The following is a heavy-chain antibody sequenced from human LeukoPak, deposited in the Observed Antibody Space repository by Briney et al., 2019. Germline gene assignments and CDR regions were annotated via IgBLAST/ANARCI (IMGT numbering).Heavy chain of an antibody. CDR2: MNPNSGNT. CDR1: GYTFTSYD. Sequence: ASVKVSCKASGYTFTSYDINWVRQATGQGLEWMGWMNPNSGNTGYAQKFQGRVTMTRNTSISTAYMELSSLRSEDTAVYYCARSTTYYYDSSGYFDFDYWGQGTLVTVSS. D-gene: IGHD3-22*01. J-gene: IGHJ4*02. V-gene: IGHV1-8*01. CDR3: ARSTTYYYDSSGYFDFDY.